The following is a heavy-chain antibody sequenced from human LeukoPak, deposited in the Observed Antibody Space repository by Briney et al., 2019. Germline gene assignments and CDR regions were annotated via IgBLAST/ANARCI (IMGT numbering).Heavy chain of an antibody. CDR1: GFTFSSYS. CDR2: ISSSSSYI. D-gene: IGHD6-6*01. CDR3: ARGMTRIAARLEVYYFDY. J-gene: IGHJ4*02. Sequence: GGSLRLSCAASGFTFSSYSMSWVRQAPGKGLEWVSSISSSSSYIYYADSVKGRFTISRDNAKNSLYLQMSSLRAEDTAVYYCARGMTRIAARLEVYYFDYWGQGTLVTVSS. V-gene: IGHV3-21*01.